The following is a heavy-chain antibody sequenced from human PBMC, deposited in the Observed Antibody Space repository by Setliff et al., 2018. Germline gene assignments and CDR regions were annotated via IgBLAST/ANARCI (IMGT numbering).Heavy chain of an antibody. J-gene: IGHJ4*02. CDR2: ITSSGTTT. Sequence: TGGSLRLSCAASGFTFSDYYMSWIRQAPGKGLEWVSYITSSGTTTFYTDSVKGRFAISRDNARNSLYLQMNSLRAEDTAVYYCARDYLSFKGSGYYRGYFDSWGQGTLVTVSS. CDR1: GFTFSDYY. V-gene: IGHV3-11*04. CDR3: ARDYLSFKGSGYYRGYFDS. D-gene: IGHD2-15*01.